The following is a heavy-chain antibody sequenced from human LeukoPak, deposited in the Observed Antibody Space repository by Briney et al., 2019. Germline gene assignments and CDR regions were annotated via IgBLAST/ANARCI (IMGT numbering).Heavy chain of an antibody. CDR1: GGSISSSKYY. J-gene: IGHJ4*02. V-gene: IGHV4-39*07. CDR3: ATVPSYSSSWSPPAY. Sequence: SETLSLTCTVSGGSISSSKYYWGWIRQPPGKGLEWIGTIFNSGSTHYNPSLKSRVTISVDKSKNQFSLKLSSVTAADTAVYYCATVPSYSSSWSPPAYWGQGTLVTVSS. D-gene: IGHD6-13*01. CDR2: IFNSGST.